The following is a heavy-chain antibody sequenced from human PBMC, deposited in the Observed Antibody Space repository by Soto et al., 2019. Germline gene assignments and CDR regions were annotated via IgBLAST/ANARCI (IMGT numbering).Heavy chain of an antibody. V-gene: IGHV4-31*03. J-gene: IGHJ2*01. CDR3: ARDRTYYYDSSGYPSPDWYFDL. CDR2: IYYSGRT. CDR1: GGSISSGGYY. Sequence: QVQLQESGPGLVKPSQTLSLTCTVSGGSISSGGYYWSWIRQHPGKGLEWIGYIYYSGRTYYNPSLQRRVTIAVDTSNNQFTLQLSSVPAAYTAVYYCARDRTYYYDSSGYPSPDWYFDLCGRGTLVTVSS. D-gene: IGHD3-22*01.